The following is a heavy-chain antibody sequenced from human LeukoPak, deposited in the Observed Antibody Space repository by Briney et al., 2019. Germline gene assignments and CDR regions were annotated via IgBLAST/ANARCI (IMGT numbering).Heavy chain of an antibody. V-gene: IGHV3-7*01. CDR2: IKQDGSEK. D-gene: IGHD6-13*01. CDR3: SRVRIAAAGPYFQH. Sequence: GGSLRLSFAASGFTFSSYWMSGVRQAPGKGLEWVANIKQDGSEKYYVDSVKGRFTISRDNAKNSLYLQMNSLRAEDTDVYYCSRVRIAAAGPYFQHWGEGNLVTVSS. CDR1: GFTFSSYW. J-gene: IGHJ1*01.